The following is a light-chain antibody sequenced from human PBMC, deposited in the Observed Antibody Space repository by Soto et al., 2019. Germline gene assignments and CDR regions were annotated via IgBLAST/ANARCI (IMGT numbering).Light chain of an antibody. V-gene: IGKV1-27*01. CDR1: QAINNY. CDR2: AAS. Sequence: DIQMTQSPSSLSASIGDRVTITCRASQAINNYIVWYQQKQGKVPKLLFYAASTLQSGVPSRFSGRGSGTDFTLTISSLQPEDVATYYCQNYNGAPWTFGQGTKVEIK. CDR3: QNYNGAPWT. J-gene: IGKJ1*01.